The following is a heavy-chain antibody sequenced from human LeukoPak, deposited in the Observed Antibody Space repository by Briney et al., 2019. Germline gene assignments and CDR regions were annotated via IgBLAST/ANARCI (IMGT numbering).Heavy chain of an antibody. CDR2: IFANGGTT. V-gene: IGHV3-23*01. CDR1: GFTFNNFA. Sequence: GGSLRLSCEASGFTFNNFAMNWVRQAPGKGLEWVSLIFANGGTTKYADSVKGRFTISRDNSKDTLFLQLNSLRVEDTAIYYCAKDSIRDGFNSFDYWGLGTLVTVSS. D-gene: IGHD3-10*01. J-gene: IGHJ4*02. CDR3: AKDSIRDGFNSFDY.